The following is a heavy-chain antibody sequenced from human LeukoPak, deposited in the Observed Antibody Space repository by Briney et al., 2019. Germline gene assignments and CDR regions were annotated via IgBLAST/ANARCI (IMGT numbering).Heavy chain of an antibody. V-gene: IGHV1-18*01. CDR2: ISAKNGNT. Sequence: ASVKVSCKASGGTFSSYAISWVRQAPGQGLEWMGWISAKNGNTKYAQKLQGRVIMTTDTSTSTAYMELRSLRSDDTAVYYCATTYCSDGSCYWFSLDYWGQGTLVTVSS. D-gene: IGHD2-15*01. CDR1: GGTFSSYA. J-gene: IGHJ4*02. CDR3: ATTYCSDGSCYWFSLDY.